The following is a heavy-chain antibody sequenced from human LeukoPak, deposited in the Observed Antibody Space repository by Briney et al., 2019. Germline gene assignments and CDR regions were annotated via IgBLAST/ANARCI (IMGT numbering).Heavy chain of an antibody. Sequence: SETLSLTCTVSGGSISSGSYYWSWIRQPGGKGLEWIGRIYTSGSTNYNPSLKSRVTISVDTSKNQFSLKLSSVTAADTAVYYCARGPHTMLAIDYWGQGTLVTVSS. J-gene: IGHJ4*02. CDR1: GGSISSGSYY. D-gene: IGHD3-10*02. V-gene: IGHV4-61*02. CDR2: IYTSGST. CDR3: ARGPHTMLAIDY.